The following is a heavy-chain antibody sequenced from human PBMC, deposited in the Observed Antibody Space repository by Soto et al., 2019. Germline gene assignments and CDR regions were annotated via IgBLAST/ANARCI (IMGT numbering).Heavy chain of an antibody. D-gene: IGHD3-3*02. J-gene: IGHJ5*02. Sequence: SETLSLTCTFSGCSISSSSYYWGWIRQPPGKGLEWIGSIYYSGSTYYNPSLKSRVTIPVDTSKNQFSLKLSSVTAADTAVYYCASPKIAFYNWFDPWGQGTLVTVSS. CDR1: GCSISSSSYY. V-gene: IGHV4-39*01. CDR3: ASPKIAFYNWFDP. CDR2: IYYSGST.